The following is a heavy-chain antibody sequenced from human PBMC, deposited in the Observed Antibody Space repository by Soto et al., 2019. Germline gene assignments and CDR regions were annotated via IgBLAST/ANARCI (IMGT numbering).Heavy chain of an antibody. CDR1: GCTFSSYA. CDR3: ARRYYGSVINGMDV. J-gene: IGHJ6*02. CDR2: IIPIFGTA. Sequence: QVQLVQSGAEVKKPGSSVKVSCEASGCTFSSYAISWVRQAPGQGLEWMGGIIPIFGTANYAQKFQGRVTITADESTSTAYMELSSLRFEDTAVYYCARRYYGSVINGMDVWGQGTTVTVSS. V-gene: IGHV1-69*01. D-gene: IGHD3-10*01.